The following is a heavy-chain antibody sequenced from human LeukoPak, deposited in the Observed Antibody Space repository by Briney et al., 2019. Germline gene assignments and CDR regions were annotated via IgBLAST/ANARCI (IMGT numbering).Heavy chain of an antibody. Sequence: SVKVSCKASGGTFSSYAISWVRQAPGQGLEWMGGIIPIFGTANYAQKFQGRVTITADESTSTAYMELGSLRSEDTAVYYCAGGSSSWYHWFDPWGQGTLVTVSS. CDR1: GGTFSSYA. J-gene: IGHJ5*02. D-gene: IGHD6-13*01. V-gene: IGHV1-69*13. CDR3: AGGSSSWYHWFDP. CDR2: IIPIFGTA.